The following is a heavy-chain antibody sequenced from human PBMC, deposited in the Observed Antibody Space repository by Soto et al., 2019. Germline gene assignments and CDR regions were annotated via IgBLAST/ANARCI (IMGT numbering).Heavy chain of an antibody. CDR3: ARALGDVDIVATTYYMDV. CDR1: GYTFTGYY. J-gene: IGHJ6*03. V-gene: IGHV1-2*04. D-gene: IGHD5-12*01. CDR2: INPNSGGT. Sequence: ASVKVSCKASGYTFTGYYMHWVRQAPGQGLEWMGWINPNSGGTNYAQKFQGWVTMTRDTSISTAYMELSRLRSDDTAVYYCARALGDVDIVATTYYMDVWGKGTTVTVSS.